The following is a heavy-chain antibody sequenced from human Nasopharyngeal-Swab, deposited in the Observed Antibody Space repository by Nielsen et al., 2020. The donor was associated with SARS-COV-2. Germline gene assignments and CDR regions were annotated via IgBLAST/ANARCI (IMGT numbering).Heavy chain of an antibody. Sequence: GESLKISCAASGFTFGSYSMHWVRQAPGKGLEYVSAIGSNEAETYYADSVKGRFTISRDNAKNTVHLQMNSLRAEDTAVYYCARMRYYSWWGAGEYWGQGSLVSVSS. CDR1: GFTFGSYS. J-gene: IGHJ4*02. V-gene: IGHV3-64*02. CDR3: ARMRYYSWWGAGEY. D-gene: IGHD6-13*01. CDR2: IGSNEAET.